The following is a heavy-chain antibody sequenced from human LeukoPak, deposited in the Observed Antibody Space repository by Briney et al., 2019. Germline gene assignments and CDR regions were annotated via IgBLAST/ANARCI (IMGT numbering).Heavy chain of an antibody. V-gene: IGHV4-61*02. CDR2: IYTSGST. D-gene: IGHD1-26*01. J-gene: IGHJ4*02. CDR3: ARVGVGATADY. CDR1: GGSISSGSYY. Sequence: PSETLSLTCTVSGGSISSGSYYWSWIRQPAGKGLEWIGRIYTSGSTNYNPSLKSRVTISVDTSKNQFSLKLSSVTAADTAVYYCARVGVGATADYWGQGTLVTVSS.